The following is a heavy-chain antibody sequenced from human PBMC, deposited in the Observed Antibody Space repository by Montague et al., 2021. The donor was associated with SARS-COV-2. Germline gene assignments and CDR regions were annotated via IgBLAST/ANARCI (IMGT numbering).Heavy chain of an antibody. Sequence: SETLSLTCTVSGGSIRSSSYYWGWIRQPPGKGLECIGSIYYSGSTYYNPYLKSRVTISVDTSKNHFSLKLSSVTAADTAVYYCARTTWLRGYFDLWGRGTLVTVSS. V-gene: IGHV4-39*07. CDR3: ARTTWLRGYFDL. J-gene: IGHJ2*01. D-gene: IGHD5-12*01. CDR1: GGSIRSSSYY. CDR2: IYYSGST.